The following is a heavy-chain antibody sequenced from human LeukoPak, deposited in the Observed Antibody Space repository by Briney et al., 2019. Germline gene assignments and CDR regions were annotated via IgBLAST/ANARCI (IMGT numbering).Heavy chain of an antibody. D-gene: IGHD4-11*01. V-gene: IGHV3-30*18. CDR3: AKDDAGLPDY. CDR1: GYTFINYG. Sequence: GGSLRLSCAASGYTFINYGIHWVRQAPGKGLEWVAVISYDGNDTFYADSVKGRFTISRDDSKNTLYLQMNSLRLEDTALYYCAKDDAGLPDYWGQGTLATVSS. J-gene: IGHJ4*02. CDR2: ISYDGNDT.